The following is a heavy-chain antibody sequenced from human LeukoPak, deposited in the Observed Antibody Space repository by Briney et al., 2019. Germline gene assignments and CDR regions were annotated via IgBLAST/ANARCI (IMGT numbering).Heavy chain of an antibody. V-gene: IGHV1-18*01. CDR1: GYTFTSYG. J-gene: IGHJ6*02. CDR2: ISAYNGNT. D-gene: IGHD2-2*01. CDR3: ARMGYCSSTSCLWGGYYYYYYGMDV. Sequence: ASVTVSCKASGYTFTSYGISWVRQAPGQGLEWMGWISAYNGNTNYAQKLQGRVTMTTGTSTSTAYMELRSLRSDDTAVYYCARMGYCSSTSCLWGGYYYYYYGMDVWGQGTTVTVSS.